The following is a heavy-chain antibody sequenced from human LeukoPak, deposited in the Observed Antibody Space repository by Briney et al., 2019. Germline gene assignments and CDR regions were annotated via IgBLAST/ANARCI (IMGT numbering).Heavy chain of an antibody. Sequence: GGSLRLSCAASGFTFRSYWMNWVRQGPGRGLEWVAGIKQDGSEKHYVDSVKGRFTISRDNARNSVDLQMNSLRAEDTAIYYCASRSEAFDVWGQGTMVTVSS. CDR2: IKQDGSEK. J-gene: IGHJ3*01. V-gene: IGHV3-7*03. CDR1: GFTFRSYW. CDR3: ASRSEAFDV.